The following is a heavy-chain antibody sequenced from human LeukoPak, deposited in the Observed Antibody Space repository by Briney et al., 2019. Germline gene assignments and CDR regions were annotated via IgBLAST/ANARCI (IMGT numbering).Heavy chain of an antibody. CDR1: GFTFNTYA. V-gene: IGHV3-23*01. CDR2: ISGSTIGT. CDR3: AKGNYNGDGFQESYFEY. Sequence: GGSLRLSCAVSGFTFNTYAMTWVRQAPGKGLEWVSGISGSTIGTYYADSVKGCFTISRDTSKNTLFLQMNSLRAEDTAVYHCAKGNYNGDGFQESYFEYWRQGTLVTVSS. D-gene: IGHD2-8*01. J-gene: IGHJ4*02.